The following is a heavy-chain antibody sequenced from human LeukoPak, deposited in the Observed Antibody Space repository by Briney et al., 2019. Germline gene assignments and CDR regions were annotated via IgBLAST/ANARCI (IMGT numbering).Heavy chain of an antibody. V-gene: IGHV3-21*01. CDR3: ARNRYCSGGSCYGDAFDI. CDR2: ISSSSSYI. D-gene: IGHD2-15*01. Sequence: PGGSLRLSCAASGFTFSSYSMNWVRQAPGKGLEWVSSISSSSSYIYYADSVKGRFTISRDNAKTSLYLQMNSLRAEDTAVYYCARNRYCSGGSCYGDAFDIWGQGTMVTVSS. J-gene: IGHJ3*02. CDR1: GFTFSSYS.